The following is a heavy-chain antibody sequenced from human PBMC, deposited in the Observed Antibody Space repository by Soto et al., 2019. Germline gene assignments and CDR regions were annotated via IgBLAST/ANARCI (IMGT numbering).Heavy chain of an antibody. CDR3: ARAFYIVYYYGMDV. CDR1: GFTFSSYS. CDR2: ISSSSSTI. Sequence: GGSLRLSCAASGFTFSSYSMNWVRQAPGKGLEWVSYISSSSSTIYYADSVKGRFTISRDNAKNSLYLQMNSLRDEDTAVYYWARAFYIVYYYGMDVWGQGTTVTDSS. V-gene: IGHV3-48*02. D-gene: IGHD2-15*01. J-gene: IGHJ6*02.